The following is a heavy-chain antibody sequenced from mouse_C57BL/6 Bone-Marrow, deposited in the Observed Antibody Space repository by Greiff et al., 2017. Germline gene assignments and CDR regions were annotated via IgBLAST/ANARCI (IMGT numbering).Heavy chain of an antibody. J-gene: IGHJ4*01. CDR3: ARDHYYGSSRYAMDY. V-gene: IGHV5-6*01. Sequence: EVKLMESGGDLVKPGGSLTLSCAASGFSFSSYGMSWVRQPPDKRLEWVATISSGGSYTYYPDSVMGRFTISRDKAKNTLYLQMSSLKSEDTAMYYCARDHYYGSSRYAMDYWGQGTSVTVSS. D-gene: IGHD1-1*01. CDR2: ISSGGSYT. CDR1: GFSFSSYG.